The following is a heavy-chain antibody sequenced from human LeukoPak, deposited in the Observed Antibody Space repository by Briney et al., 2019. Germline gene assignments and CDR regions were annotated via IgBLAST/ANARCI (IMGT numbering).Heavy chain of an antibody. Sequence: SETLSLTCTVSGGSISSSSYYWGWIRQPPGKGLEWIGSIYYSGSTYYNPSLKSRVTISVDTSKNQFSLKLSSVTAADTAVYYCARDPPNCSGGSRYPGAFDIWGQGTMVTVSS. J-gene: IGHJ3*02. D-gene: IGHD2-15*01. V-gene: IGHV4-39*07. CDR3: ARDPPNCSGGSRYPGAFDI. CDR1: GGSISSSSYY. CDR2: IYYSGST.